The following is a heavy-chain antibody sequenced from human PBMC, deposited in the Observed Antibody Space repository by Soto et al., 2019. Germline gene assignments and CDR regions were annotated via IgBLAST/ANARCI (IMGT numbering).Heavy chain of an antibody. Sequence: GGSLRLSCAASGFTFSSYGMHWVRQAPGKGLEWVAVIWYDGSNKYYADSVKGRFTISRDNSKNTLYLQMNSLRAEDTAVYYCAKSLYDFWSGYRVYYYYGMDVWGQGTTVTVSS. D-gene: IGHD3-3*01. CDR3: AKSLYDFWSGYRVYYYYGMDV. J-gene: IGHJ6*02. CDR1: GFTFSSYG. V-gene: IGHV3-30*02. CDR2: IWYDGSNK.